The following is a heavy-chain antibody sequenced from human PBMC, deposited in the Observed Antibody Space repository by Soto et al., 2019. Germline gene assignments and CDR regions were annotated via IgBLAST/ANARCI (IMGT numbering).Heavy chain of an antibody. D-gene: IGHD3-16*01. CDR1: GGSISSGGFS. J-gene: IGHJ4*02. CDR2: IHYSGRT. V-gene: IGHV4-31*03. CDR3: ARARGARLGTSRKYYFES. Sequence: PSETLSLTCSVSGGSISSGGFSWSWIRSHPGKGLEWIGHIHYSGRTYFNPSLKSRVTISIDTSKNKFSRKLSSVTAADTAVYFCARARGARLGTSRKYYFESWGQGTLVTVSS.